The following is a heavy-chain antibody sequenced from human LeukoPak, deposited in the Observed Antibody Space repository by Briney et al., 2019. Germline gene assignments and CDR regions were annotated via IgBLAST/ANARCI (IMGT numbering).Heavy chain of an antibody. CDR2: IRSKANSYAT. CDR3: TSLTNYYDSSGYPLDN. J-gene: IGHJ4*02. CDR1: GFSFSGSA. V-gene: IGHV3-73*01. D-gene: IGHD3-22*01. Sequence: GGSLRLSCAASGFSFSGSAMHWVRQASGKGLEWVGRIRSKANSYATAYAASVKGRFTISRDDSKNTAYLQMNSLETEDTAVYYCTSLTNYYDSSGYPLDNWGQGTLVTVSS.